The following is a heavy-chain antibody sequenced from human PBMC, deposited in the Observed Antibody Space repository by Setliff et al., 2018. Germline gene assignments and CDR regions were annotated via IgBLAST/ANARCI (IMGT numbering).Heavy chain of an antibody. V-gene: IGHV1-69*11. CDR1: GGTFSNYA. CDR3: ARYFSSDPFDI. J-gene: IGHJ3*02. Sequence: VKVSCKVSGGTFSNYAINWVRQAPGQGLQWMGRNIPVLGSADYAQTFQGRVTFTADESTRTAYMELSSLTSEDTAVYFCARYFSSDPFDIWGQGTLVTVSS. CDR2: NIPVLGSA. D-gene: IGHD2-8*01.